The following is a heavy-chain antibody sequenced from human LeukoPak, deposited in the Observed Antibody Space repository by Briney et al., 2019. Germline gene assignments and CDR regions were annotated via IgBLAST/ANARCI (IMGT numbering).Heavy chain of an antibody. J-gene: IGHJ4*02. CDR1: GYAFTSYY. CDR2: INPSDGST. Sequence: ASVKVSCKASGYAFTSYYMHWVRQAPGQGLEWMGKINPSDGSTRYAQKFQGRVTMTRDMSTSTVYMELSSLRSEDTAVYYCASSFYDLLVYFDYWGQGTLVTVSS. D-gene: IGHD5/OR15-5a*01. CDR3: ASSFYDLLVYFDY. V-gene: IGHV1-46*01.